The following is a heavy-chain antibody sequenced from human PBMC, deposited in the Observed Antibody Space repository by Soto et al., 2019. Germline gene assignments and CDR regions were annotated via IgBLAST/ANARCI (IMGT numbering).Heavy chain of an antibody. CDR1: GYRFTSYW. CDR2: IYPGDSDT. CDR3: ARSYAGENSYFDY. Sequence: GEALKISGEGCGYRFTSYWIGWVRQMPGKGLEWMGIIYPGDSDTRYSPSFQGQVTISADKSISTAYLQRSSLKASDTAMYYCARSYAGENSYFDYWGQGTLVTVSS. V-gene: IGHV5-51*01. D-gene: IGHD2-2*01. J-gene: IGHJ4*02.